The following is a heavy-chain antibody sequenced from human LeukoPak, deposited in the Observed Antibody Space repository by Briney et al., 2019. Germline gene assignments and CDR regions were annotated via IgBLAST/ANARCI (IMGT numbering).Heavy chain of an antibody. CDR3: ARGRVAARRGYYYMDV. CDR1: GGSFSGYY. J-gene: IGHJ6*03. Sequence: SGTLSLTCAVSGGSFSGYYRSWVRQPPGKGLEWVGEIIHTGSTNYNPSLKSRVTISVDTAKNQFSLKLSSVTAADTAVYYCARGRVAARRGYYYMDVWGKGTTVTVSS. D-gene: IGHD6-6*01. V-gene: IGHV4-34*01. CDR2: IIHTGST.